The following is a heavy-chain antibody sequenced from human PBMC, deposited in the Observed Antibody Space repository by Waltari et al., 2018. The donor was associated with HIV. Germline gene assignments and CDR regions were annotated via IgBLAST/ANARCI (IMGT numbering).Heavy chain of an antibody. J-gene: IGHJ4*02. CDR2: ISANNGNT. CDR1: GYNFPSYG. CDR3: ARVGRGDQYDFWSASMTGGGDY. Sequence: HVQIVQHGRGVTKPGAPVKVPCKTPGYNFPSYGITRVRQAPEQGLYWVGWISANNGNTHFAQKYQDRVTMTTDMSTSTAYMQLRSLRSDDTAVYYCARVGRGDQYDFWSASMTGGGDYWGQGTLVTVSS. V-gene: IGHV1-18*01. D-gene: IGHD3-3*01.